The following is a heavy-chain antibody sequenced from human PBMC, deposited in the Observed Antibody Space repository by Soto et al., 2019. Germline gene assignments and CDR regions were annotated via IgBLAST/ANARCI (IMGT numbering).Heavy chain of an antibody. CDR1: GGTISRYS. CDR3: AREDRDRETVLVPAAIDGMDV. J-gene: IGHJ6*02. CDR2: VIPIFGIP. D-gene: IGHD2-2*01. V-gene: IGHV1-69*08. Sequence: QVQLVQSGAEVKKPGSSVKVSCKASGGTISRYSITWVRQAPGHGLEWIGRVIPIFGIPTYAQKFQGRVTITADESTSPAYMELRSLRSDDTAVYYCAREDRDRETVLVPAAIDGMDVWGQGTTVTVSS.